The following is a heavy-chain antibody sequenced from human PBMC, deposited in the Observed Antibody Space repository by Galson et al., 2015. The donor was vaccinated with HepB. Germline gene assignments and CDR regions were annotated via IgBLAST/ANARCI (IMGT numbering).Heavy chain of an antibody. CDR1: GFTFSSYS. V-gene: IGHV3-48*01. CDR2: ISSSSSTI. J-gene: IGHJ4*02. D-gene: IGHD2-2*01. CDR3: ARGTQLLAFDY. Sequence: LRLSCAASGFTFSSYSMNWVRQAPGKGLEWVSYISSSSSTIYYADSVKGRFTISRDNAKNSLYLQMNSLRAEDTAVYYCARGTQLLAFDYWGQGTLVTVSS.